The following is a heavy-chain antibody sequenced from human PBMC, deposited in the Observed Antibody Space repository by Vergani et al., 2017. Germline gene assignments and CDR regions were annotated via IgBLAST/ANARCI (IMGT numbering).Heavy chain of an antibody. D-gene: IGHD3-3*02. J-gene: IGHJ5*01. CDR2: IKSKTDGGTT. CDR3: AADISRNWFDY. CDR1: GFTFINAW. V-gene: IGHV3-15*01. Sequence: EVQLVESGGGLVKPGGSLRLSCAASGFTFINAWMTWVRQAPGKGLEWVGRIKSKTDGGTTYYAAPVKGKFTISRDDSKNTLYLQMNSLKTEDTAVYYCAADISRNWFDYWGQGTLVTVSS.